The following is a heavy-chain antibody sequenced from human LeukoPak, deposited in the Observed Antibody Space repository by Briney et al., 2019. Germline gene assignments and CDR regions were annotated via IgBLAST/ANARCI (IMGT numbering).Heavy chain of an antibody. V-gene: IGHV4-4*07. CDR1: GDSISSYF. CDR2: IYGSGST. Sequence: SETLSLTCIVSGDSISSYFWSWIRQPAGKGLEWIGRIYGSGSTVYNPSLKSQVTMSVDTSKNQFSLRLSSVTAADTAVYYCVREGIYDSSGYYDYWGKGTLVTVSS. J-gene: IGHJ4*02. CDR3: VREGIYDSSGYYDY. D-gene: IGHD3-22*01.